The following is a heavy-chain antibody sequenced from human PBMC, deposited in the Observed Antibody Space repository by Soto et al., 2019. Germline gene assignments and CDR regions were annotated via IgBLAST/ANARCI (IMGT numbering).Heavy chain of an antibody. V-gene: IGHV3-23*01. CDR3: AKRHESRGYYYDWFDP. CDR1: GFTFSSYA. Sequence: EVQMLESGGGLVQPGGSLRLSCEASGFTFSSYAMSWVRQAPGKGLEWVSAIIASGGYTYYVDSVKGRFSISRDNSKNMLYLRMSSLRAEDTAVYYCAKRHESRGYYYDWFDPWGQGTLVTVSS. J-gene: IGHJ5*02. CDR2: IIASGGYT. D-gene: IGHD3-22*01.